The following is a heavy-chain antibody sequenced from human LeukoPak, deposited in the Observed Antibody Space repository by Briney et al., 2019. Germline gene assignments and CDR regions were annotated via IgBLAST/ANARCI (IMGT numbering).Heavy chain of an antibody. CDR1: GFTFSSYA. Sequence: QSGGSLRLSCAASGFTFSSYAMSWVRQAPEKGLEWVSAISGSGGSTYYADSVKGRFTISRDNSKNTLYLQMNSLRAEDTAVYYCAKGYYYDSSGYYDYWGQGTLVTVSS. CDR2: ISGSGGST. J-gene: IGHJ4*02. D-gene: IGHD3-22*01. CDR3: AKGYYYDSSGYYDY. V-gene: IGHV3-23*01.